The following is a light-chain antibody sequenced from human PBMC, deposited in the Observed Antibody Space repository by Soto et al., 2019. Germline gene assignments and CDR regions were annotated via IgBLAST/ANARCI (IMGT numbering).Light chain of an antibody. V-gene: IGKV1-27*01. Sequence: DIQMTQSPSSLSASVGDRVTITCRASLPISNYLAWYQQKPGKIPNLLIYAASTLQAGVPSRFSGSGSGTDFTLTKPDDFATYYCQQYTSLYTFGQGTKVDIK. J-gene: IGKJ2*01. CDR3: QQYTSLYT. CDR1: LPISNY. CDR2: AAS.